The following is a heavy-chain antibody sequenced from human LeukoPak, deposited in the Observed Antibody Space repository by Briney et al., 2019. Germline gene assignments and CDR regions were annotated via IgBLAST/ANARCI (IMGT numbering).Heavy chain of an antibody. CDR1: GFTVSSNY. J-gene: IGHJ3*02. D-gene: IGHD5-18*01. CDR3: ASVDTAMVTSGGDAFDI. CDR2: IYSGGST. V-gene: IGHV3-66*01. Sequence: GGSLRLSCAASGFTVSSNYMSWVRQAPGKGLEWVSVIYSGGSTYYADSVKGRFTISRDNSKNTLYLQMNSLRAEDTAVYYCASVDTAMVTSGGDAFDIWGQGTMVTVSS.